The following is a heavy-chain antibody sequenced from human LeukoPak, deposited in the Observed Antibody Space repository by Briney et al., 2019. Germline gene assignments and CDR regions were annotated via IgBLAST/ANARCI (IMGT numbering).Heavy chain of an antibody. J-gene: IGHJ4*02. D-gene: IGHD3-10*01. CDR1: GGSISSYY. CDR2: IYRSGST. Sequence: SETLSLTCTVSGGSISSYYWSWIRQPPGKGLEWTGYIYRSGSTNYNPSLKSRVTISVDTSKNQFSLKLSSVTAADTAVYYCARDRWFGGSLPAHFDYWGQGTLVTVSS. V-gene: IGHV4-4*08. CDR3: ARDRWFGGSLPAHFDY.